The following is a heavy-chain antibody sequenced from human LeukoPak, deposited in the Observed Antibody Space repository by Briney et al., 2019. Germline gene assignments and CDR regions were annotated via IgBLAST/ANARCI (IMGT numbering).Heavy chain of an antibody. CDR3: GKALEPPFWFDY. Sequence: GGSLRLSCAASGFTFSSYAMSWVRQAPGKGLDWVSAISLDGSVTYYADSVKGRFTIFRDNSKNTLYLQMNSLRVEDTAIYYCGKALEPPFWFDYWGQGTLVTVSS. D-gene: IGHD1-1*01. J-gene: IGHJ4*02. CDR2: ISLDGSVT. CDR1: GFTFSSYA. V-gene: IGHV3-23*01.